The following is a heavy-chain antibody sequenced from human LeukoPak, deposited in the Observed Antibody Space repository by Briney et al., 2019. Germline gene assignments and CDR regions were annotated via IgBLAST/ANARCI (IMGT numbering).Heavy chain of an antibody. CDR1: GGTFSSYT. V-gene: IGHV1-69*02. Sequence: SVKVSCKASGGTFSSYTISWVRQAPGQGLEWMGRIIPFLGIANYAQKFQGRVTITADKSTSTAYMELSSLRSEDTAVYYCARGDYGDYVWAFDIWGQGTMVTVSS. D-gene: IGHD4-17*01. CDR2: IIPFLGIA. CDR3: ARGDYGDYVWAFDI. J-gene: IGHJ3*02.